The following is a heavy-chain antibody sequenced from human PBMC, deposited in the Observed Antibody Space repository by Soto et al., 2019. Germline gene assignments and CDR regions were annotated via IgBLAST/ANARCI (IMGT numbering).Heavy chain of an antibody. Sequence: GGSLRLSCAASGFTFNIYALHWVRQAPGKGLEWVAVISFDGTKKYYSDSVKGRFTISRDNLTNTLYLQMNNLRVEDAALYFCAREDDYGYRYINYGLDVWGQGTTVTVSS. CDR1: GFTFNIYA. J-gene: IGHJ6*02. D-gene: IGHD4-17*01. V-gene: IGHV3-30-3*01. CDR2: ISFDGTKK. CDR3: AREDDYGYRYINYGLDV.